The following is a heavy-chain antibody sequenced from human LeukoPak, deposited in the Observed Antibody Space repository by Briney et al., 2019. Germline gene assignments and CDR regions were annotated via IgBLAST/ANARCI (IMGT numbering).Heavy chain of an antibody. CDR2: ISGSGDNT. V-gene: IGHV3-23*01. CDR3: AKGRGTAVTSAANY. D-gene: IGHD4-17*01. J-gene: IGHJ4*01. CDR1: GFTFSSSA. Sequence: GGSLRLSCAASGFTFSSSAMSWVRQVPGKGLEWVSSISGSGDNTYYADSVKDRFSISRDNSKTTVSLQMNSLRAEDTAVYYCAKGRGTAVTSAANYWGQGTLVTVSS.